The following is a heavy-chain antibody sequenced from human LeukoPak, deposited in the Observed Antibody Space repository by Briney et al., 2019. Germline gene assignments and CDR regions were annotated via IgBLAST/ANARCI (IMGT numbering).Heavy chain of an antibody. CDR3: ARDFGGSGRYYYYMDV. Sequence: GGSLRLSCAASGFTFSSYSMNWVRQAPGKGLEWVSSISSSCSYIYYADSVKGRSTISRDNAKSSLYLQMNSLRAEDTAVYYCARDFGGSGRYYYYMDVWGKGTTVTISS. J-gene: IGHJ6*03. D-gene: IGHD3-10*01. V-gene: IGHV3-21*01. CDR2: ISSSCSYI. CDR1: GFTFSSYS.